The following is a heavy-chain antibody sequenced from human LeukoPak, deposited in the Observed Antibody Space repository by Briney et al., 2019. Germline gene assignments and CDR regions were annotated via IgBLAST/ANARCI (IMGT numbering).Heavy chain of an antibody. V-gene: IGHV4-59*08. CDR1: GGSIRSYY. Sequence: SETLSLTCTVSGGSIRSYYWSWIRQPPGKGLEWIGYIYYSGSTNYNPSLKSRVTISVDTSKNQFSLKLSSVTAADTAVYYCARRSYYYYGMDVWGQGTTVTVS. CDR2: IYYSGST. J-gene: IGHJ6*02. CDR3: ARRSYYYYGMDV.